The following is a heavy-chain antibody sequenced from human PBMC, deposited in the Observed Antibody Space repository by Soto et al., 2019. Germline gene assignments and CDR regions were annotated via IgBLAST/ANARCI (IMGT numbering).Heavy chain of an antibody. CDR1: GYTFTSYD. D-gene: IGHD3-10*01. V-gene: IGHV1-8*01. CDR3: ARSRKCRGVMTFFWFDP. J-gene: IGHJ5*02. Sequence: QVQLVQSGAEVKKPGASVKVSCKASGYTFTSYDINWVRQATGQGLEWMGWMNPNSGNTGDAQKFQGRFTMTRNTSMSTAYMELCSLRSEHTAVYYCARSRKCRGVMTFFWFDPWGQGTLVTVSS. CDR2: MNPNSGNT.